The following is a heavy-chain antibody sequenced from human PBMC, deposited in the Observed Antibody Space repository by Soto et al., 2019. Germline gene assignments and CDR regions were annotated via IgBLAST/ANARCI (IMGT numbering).Heavy chain of an antibody. Sequence: GGSLRLSCEASGFPFSGLYIHWVRQPKGKPLEWVSSIGTADDTYYAVSVKGRFTISRDKAKNSLSLQMSSLRAGDTAVYFCAKSQQVGDHIFDSWGQGNQVTLSS. CDR2: IGTADDT. J-gene: IGHJ4*02. V-gene: IGHV3-13*01. CDR1: GFPFSGLY. D-gene: IGHD2-21*01. CDR3: AKSQQVGDHIFDS.